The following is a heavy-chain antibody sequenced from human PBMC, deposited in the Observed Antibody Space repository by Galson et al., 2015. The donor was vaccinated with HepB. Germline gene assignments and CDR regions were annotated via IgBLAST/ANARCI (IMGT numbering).Heavy chain of an antibody. CDR1: GFTFSSYA. V-gene: IGHV3-23*01. D-gene: IGHD2-15*01. CDR3: AKAFGYCSGGSCLATFDY. CDR2: ISGSGGST. Sequence: SLRLSCAASGFTFSSYAMSWVRQAPGKGLEWVSAISGSGGSTYYADSVKGRFTISRDNSKNTLYLQMNSLRAEDTAVYYCAKAFGYCSGGSCLATFDYWGQGTLVTVSS. J-gene: IGHJ4*02.